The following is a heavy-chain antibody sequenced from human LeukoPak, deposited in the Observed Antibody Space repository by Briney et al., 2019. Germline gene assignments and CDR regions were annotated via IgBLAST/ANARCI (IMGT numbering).Heavy chain of an antibody. Sequence: GGSLRLSCAASGFTFSSYAMHWVRQAPGKGLEWVAVISYDGSNKYYADSVKGRFTVSRDNARNTLYLQMNSLRAEDTAVYYCARGPFSSSVGTGAYWGQGTLVTVSS. CDR3: ARGPFSSSVGTGAY. J-gene: IGHJ4*02. CDR2: ISYDGSNK. V-gene: IGHV3-30-3*01. CDR1: GFTFSSYA. D-gene: IGHD2-2*01.